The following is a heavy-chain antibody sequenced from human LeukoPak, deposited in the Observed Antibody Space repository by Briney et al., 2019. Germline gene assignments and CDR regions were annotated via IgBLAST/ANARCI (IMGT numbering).Heavy chain of an antibody. CDR1: GFTFSSYA. CDR3: VRSAFHAGSGNYYDY. D-gene: IGHD3-22*01. Sequence: GRSLRLSCAASGFTFSSYAMHWVRQAPGKGLEWVAVISYDGSNKYYADSVKGRFTISRDNSKNTLYLQMNSLRAEDTAVYYCVRSAFHAGSGNYYDYWGQGTLVTVSS. CDR2: ISYDGSNK. J-gene: IGHJ4*02. V-gene: IGHV3-30*04.